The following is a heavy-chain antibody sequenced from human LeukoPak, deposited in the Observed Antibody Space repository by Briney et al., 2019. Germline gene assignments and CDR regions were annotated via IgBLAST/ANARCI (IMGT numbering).Heavy chain of an antibody. CDR2: IIPIFGTA. D-gene: IGHD3-9*01. V-gene: IGHV1-69*13. J-gene: IGHJ4*02. Sequence: SVKVSCKASGGTFSSYAISWVRQAPGQGLEWMGGIIPIFGTANYAQKFQGRVTITADESTSTAYMELSSLRPEDTAVYYCAGDQRYFDWLAGPRGIFDYWGQGTLVTVSS. CDR1: GGTFSSYA. CDR3: AGDQRYFDWLAGPRGIFDY.